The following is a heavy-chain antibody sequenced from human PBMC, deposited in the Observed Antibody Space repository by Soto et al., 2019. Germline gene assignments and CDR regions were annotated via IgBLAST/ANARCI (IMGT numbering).Heavy chain of an antibody. CDR1: GFSFASFA. CDR3: ANWCYLDY. D-gene: IGHD2-8*01. CDR2: ISGSDGKT. V-gene: IGHV3-23*01. Sequence: GGSLRLSCTTSGFSFASFAMTWVRQAPGKGLEWVATISGSDGKTYYADSVKGRFSISRDTSRNTLYLQMNSLRADDTAIYYCANWCYLDYWGQGNRVTVSS. J-gene: IGHJ4*02.